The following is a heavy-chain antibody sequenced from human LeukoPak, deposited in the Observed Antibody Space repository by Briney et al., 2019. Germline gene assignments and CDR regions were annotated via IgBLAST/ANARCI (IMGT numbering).Heavy chain of an antibody. CDR2: GFASGST. V-gene: IGHV4-4*07. CDR3: ARHDYSNYVRH. CDR1: GGSISSFY. Sequence: PSETLSLTCTVSGGSISSFYWSWIRQPAGKGLEWIGRGFASGSTIYNPSLKSRVTISVDESKNQFSLELKSVTAADTAVYYCARHDYSNYVRHWGQETLITVSS. D-gene: IGHD4-11*01. J-gene: IGHJ4*02.